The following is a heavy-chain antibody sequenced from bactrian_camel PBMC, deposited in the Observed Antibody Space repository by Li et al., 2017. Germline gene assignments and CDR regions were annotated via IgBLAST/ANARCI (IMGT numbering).Heavy chain of an antibody. Sequence: HVQLVESGGGSVQAGGSLTLSCVASGITVDDYCIGWFRQAPGKEREGVACTGSDGPTTYADSVKGRFTLSEDSATKTLYLQMDNLKPEDTAIHYCAATMGDYALGVPLSPGGCEESDFGWWGQGTQVTVS. CDR1: GITVDDYC. V-gene: IGHV3S63*01. D-gene: IGHD5*01. CDR3: AATMGDYALGVPLSPGGCEESDFGW. CDR2: TGSDGPT. J-gene: IGHJ6*01.